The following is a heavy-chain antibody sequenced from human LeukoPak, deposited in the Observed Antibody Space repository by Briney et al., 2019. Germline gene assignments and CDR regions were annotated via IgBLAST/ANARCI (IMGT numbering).Heavy chain of an antibody. V-gene: IGHV1-69*02. CDR2: IIPILGIA. D-gene: IGHD5-18*01. Sequence: SVKVSCKASGGTFSSYTISWVRQAPGQGLEWMGRIIPILGIANYAQKFQGRVTITADKSTSTAYMELSSLRSEDTAVYYCARRLLQLWAQFDYWGQGTLVTVSS. J-gene: IGHJ4*02. CDR1: GGTFSSYT. CDR3: ARRLLQLWAQFDY.